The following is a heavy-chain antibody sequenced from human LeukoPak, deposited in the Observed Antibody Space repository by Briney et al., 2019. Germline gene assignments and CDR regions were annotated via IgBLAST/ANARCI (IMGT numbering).Heavy chain of an antibody. D-gene: IGHD3-16*01. CDR2: VRGSGDST. J-gene: IGHJ5*02. V-gene: IGHV3-23*01. Sequence: GGSLRLSCAASGFTFRNYAMTWVRQAPGKGLEWVSTVRGSGDSTFYSDSVKGRFTTPRDNSKNTLYLQMSSLRAEDTAVYYCAKGGFFSSFDPWGQGTLVTVSS. CDR1: GFTFRNYA. CDR3: AKGGFFSSFDP.